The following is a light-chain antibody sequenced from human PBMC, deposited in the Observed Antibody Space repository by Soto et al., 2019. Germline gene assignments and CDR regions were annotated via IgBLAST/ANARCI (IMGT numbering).Light chain of an antibody. CDR2: DAS. CDR3: QQYDSLPST. Sequence: IQMTQSPSSLSTSVGDRVTITCQASQDITNYLNWYQQKAGKAPKLLIYDASNLETGVPSSFSGSGSGTHFTFTISSLQPEDIATYYCQQYDSLPSTFGQGTRLVIK. J-gene: IGKJ5*01. CDR1: QDITNY. V-gene: IGKV1-33*01.